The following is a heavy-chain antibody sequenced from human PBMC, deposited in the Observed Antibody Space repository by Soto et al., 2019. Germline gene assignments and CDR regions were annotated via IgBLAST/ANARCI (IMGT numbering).Heavy chain of an antibody. J-gene: IGHJ4*02. V-gene: IGHV3-23*01. CDR3: AKDRGGSGWSTLDH. CDR1: GFSFSYFA. Sequence: EVQLLEPGGSLVHPGGSLRLSCAASGFSFSYFAMSWVRQAPGKGLEWVAAISGSGGNTYYADSVKGRFTISRDNSKNTLFLQMNSLRDEDTAVYYCAKDRGGSGWSTLDHWGQGTLVTVSS. D-gene: IGHD6-19*01. CDR2: ISGSGGNT.